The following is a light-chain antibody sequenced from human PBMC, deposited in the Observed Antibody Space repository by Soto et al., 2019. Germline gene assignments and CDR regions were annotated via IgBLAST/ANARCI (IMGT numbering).Light chain of an antibody. J-gene: IGKJ3*01. CDR3: QKCNIAPVT. CDR2: AAS. CDR1: QDIRND. Sequence: DIQMTQSPSSLSASVGDRVTITCRASQDIRNDLAWYQQKPGKVPKVLIHAASTLQSGVPSRFSGSGSGTDFTLTISGLQPDDVATYSCQKCNIAPVTFGPGTKVDIK. V-gene: IGKV1-27*01.